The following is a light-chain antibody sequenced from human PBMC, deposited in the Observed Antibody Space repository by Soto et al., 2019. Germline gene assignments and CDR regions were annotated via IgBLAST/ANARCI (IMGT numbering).Light chain of an antibody. J-gene: IGKJ4*01. Sequence: DIQMTQSPSTLSGSVGDRVTMTCRASQGISNYLVWYQQRPGKVPKLLISSASTLHSGVPSRFSGSGSGTDFTLTISSLQPEDVGTYYCQRYDDAPLTFGGGTKVDNK. CDR2: SAS. CDR1: QGISNY. V-gene: IGKV1-27*01. CDR3: QRYDDAPLT.